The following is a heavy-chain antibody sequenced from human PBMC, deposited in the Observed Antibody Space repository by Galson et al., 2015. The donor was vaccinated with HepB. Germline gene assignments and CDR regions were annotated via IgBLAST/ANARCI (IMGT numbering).Heavy chain of an antibody. D-gene: IGHD4-17*01. J-gene: IGHJ4*02. Sequence: SLRLSCAASGFTFSSYSMSWVRQAPGKGLEWVSVIYSGGATYYADSVRGRFTISRDKSKNTLFLQMDSLRAEDTAVYYCARDLNAYGDFWGQGTLVTVSS. CDR1: GFTFSSYS. CDR3: ARDLNAYGDF. CDR2: IYSGGAT. V-gene: IGHV3-66*01.